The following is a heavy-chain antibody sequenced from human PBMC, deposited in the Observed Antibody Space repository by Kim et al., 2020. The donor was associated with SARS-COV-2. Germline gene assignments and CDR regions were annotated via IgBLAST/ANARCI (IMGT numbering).Heavy chain of an antibody. CDR3: ASIVVVVAAIWDNWFDP. CDR2: IYYSGST. D-gene: IGHD2-15*01. J-gene: IGHJ5*02. CDR1: GGSVSSGSYY. V-gene: IGHV4-61*01. Sequence: SETLSLTCTVSGGSVSSGSYYWSWIRQPPGKGLEWIGYIYYSGSTNYNPSLKSRVTISVDTSKNQFSLKLSSVTAADTAVYYCASIVVVVAAIWDNWFDPWGQGTLVTVSS.